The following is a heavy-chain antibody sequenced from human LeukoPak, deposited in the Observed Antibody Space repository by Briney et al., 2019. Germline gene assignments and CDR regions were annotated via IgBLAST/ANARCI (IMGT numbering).Heavy chain of an antibody. J-gene: IGHJ1*01. CDR1: GYSFTNYY. CDR3: ARLYCTGGTCYLQD. V-gene: IGHV5-51*01. D-gene: IGHD2-8*02. CDR2: LYPDDCDT. Sequence: GESLKISCKGSGYSFTNYYIGWVRQMPEKGPEWMEILYPDDCDTRYSPSFQGQVTISADKSINTAYLQWSSLKASDTAMYYCARLYCTGGTCYLQDWGQGTLVTVSS.